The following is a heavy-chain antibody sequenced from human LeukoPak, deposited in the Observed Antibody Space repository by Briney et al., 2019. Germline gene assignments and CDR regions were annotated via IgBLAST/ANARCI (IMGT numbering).Heavy chain of an antibody. V-gene: IGHV3-30-3*01. J-gene: IGHJ4*02. CDR2: ISYDGSNK. D-gene: IGHD3-10*01. CDR1: GFTFSSYA. Sequence: GRSLRLSCAASGFTFSSYAMHWVRQAPGKGLDWVAVISYDGSNKYYADSVKGRFTISRDNPKNTLYLQMNSLRAEDTAVYYCAKDHAVRGVITDYWGQGTLVTVSS. CDR3: AKDHAVRGVITDY.